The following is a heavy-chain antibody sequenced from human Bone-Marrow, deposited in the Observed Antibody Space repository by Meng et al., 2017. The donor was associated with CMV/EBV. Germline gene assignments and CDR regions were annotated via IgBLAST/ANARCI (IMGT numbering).Heavy chain of an antibody. CDR1: GFTFDDYT. CDR3: AKSSGYSPFLDY. D-gene: IGHD3-3*01. J-gene: IGHJ4*02. Sequence: GESLKISCAASGFTFDDYTMHWVRQAPGKGLEWVSLISWDGGSTYYADSVKGRFTISRDNSKNSLYLQMNSLRTEDTALYYCAKSSGYSPFLDYWGQGTLVTVSS. V-gene: IGHV3-43*01. CDR2: ISWDGGST.